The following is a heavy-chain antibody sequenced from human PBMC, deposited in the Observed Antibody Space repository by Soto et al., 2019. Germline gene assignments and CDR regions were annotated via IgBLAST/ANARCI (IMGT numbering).Heavy chain of an antibody. CDR3: AHRLAMMDAFEV. CDR1: GFSLTTSGRG. J-gene: IGHJ3*01. CDR2: FFWGDDK. Sequence: QITLKESGPTLVKPTQTLTLTCTFSGFSLTTSGRGVGWIRQPPGKALEWLALFFWGDDKRSSPSLKTRLTISKATSKTQVVLTMTNMGPEDTATYYCAHRLAMMDAFEVWGQGTVVTVSS. V-gene: IGHV2-5*02. D-gene: IGHD3-16*01.